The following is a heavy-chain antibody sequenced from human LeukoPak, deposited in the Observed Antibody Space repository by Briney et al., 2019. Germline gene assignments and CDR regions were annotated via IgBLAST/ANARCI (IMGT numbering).Heavy chain of an antibody. CDR2: ISTSGRTV. V-gene: IGHV3-11*01. CDR3: AREKMMVSARPFAFDL. J-gene: IGHJ5*02. CDR1: GFTFSDYY. Sequence: MTGGSLRLSCAASGFTFSDYYINWIRQAPGKGLEWISYISTSGRTVDYADSVKGRSTISRDNAKNSLYLQMNSLRAEDTAVYYCAREKMMVSARPFAFDLRGQGTLVTVSS. D-gene: IGHD2-8*01.